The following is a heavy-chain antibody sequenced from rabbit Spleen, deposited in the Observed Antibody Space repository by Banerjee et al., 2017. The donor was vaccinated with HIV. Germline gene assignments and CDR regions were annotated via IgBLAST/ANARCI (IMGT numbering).Heavy chain of an antibody. CDR3: ARDRADIGGDYGPYYFDL. V-gene: IGHV1S47*01. D-gene: IGHD2-1*01. CDR2: IHPGFGIR. CDR1: GFSFSDRDV. Sequence: QQQLVESGGGLVKPGASLTLTCKASGFSFSDRDVMCWVRQAPGKGLEWIACIHPGFGIRNYANSVKGRFTISSDNAQNTVSLQMTSLTAADTATYFCARDRADIGGDYGPYYFDLWGQGTLVTVS. J-gene: IGHJ4*01.